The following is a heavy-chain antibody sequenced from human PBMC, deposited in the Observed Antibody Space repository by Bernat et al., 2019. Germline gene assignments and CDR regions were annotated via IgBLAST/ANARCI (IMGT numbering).Heavy chain of an antibody. CDR2: IWYDGSNK. Sequence: VQLVESGGGVVQPGRSLRLSCAASGFTFSSYGMHWVRQAPGKGLEWVAVIWYDGSNKYYADSVKGRFTISRDNSKNTLYLQMNSLRAEDTAVYYCASLTSGSYYPDAFDIWGQWTMVTVSS. D-gene: IGHD1-26*01. J-gene: IGHJ3*02. V-gene: IGHV3-33*01. CDR3: ASLTSGSYYPDAFDI. CDR1: GFTFSSYG.